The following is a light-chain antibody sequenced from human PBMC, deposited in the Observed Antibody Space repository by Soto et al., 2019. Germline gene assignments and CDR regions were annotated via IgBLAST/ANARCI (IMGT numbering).Light chain of an antibody. CDR1: SSDVGGYNY. CDR2: DVS. V-gene: IGLV2-14*01. J-gene: IGLJ1*01. CDR3: RSYTSSSIPDV. Sequence: QSVLTQPASVSGSPGQSITISCTGTSSDVGGYNYVSWYQQHPGEAPKLMIYDVSNRPSGVSNRFSGSKSGNTASLTISGLQAEDEADYYCRSYTSSSIPDVFGTGTKLTVL.